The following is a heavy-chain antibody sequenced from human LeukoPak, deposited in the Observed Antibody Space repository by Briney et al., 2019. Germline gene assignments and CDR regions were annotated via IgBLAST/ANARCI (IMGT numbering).Heavy chain of an antibody. J-gene: IGHJ6*02. V-gene: IGHV1-2*02. CDR2: SNPNSSGT. Sequence: ASVKVSCKASGYTFTGYYMHWVRQAPGQGLEWMGWSNPNSSGTKYAQTFKGRVTMTRDTSISTAYMELSSPRSDDTAVYYCARDGDTYGYYYYGLDVWGQGTTVTVSS. CDR3: ARDGDTYGYYYYGLDV. D-gene: IGHD5-18*01. CDR1: GYTFTGYY.